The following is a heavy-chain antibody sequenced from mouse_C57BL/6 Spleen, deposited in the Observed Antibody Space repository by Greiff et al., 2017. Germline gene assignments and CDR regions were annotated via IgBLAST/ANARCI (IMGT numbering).Heavy chain of an antibody. Sequence: VQLQQPGAELVKPGASVKMSCKASGYTFTSYWITWVKQRPGQGLEWIGDIYPGSGSTNYNEKFKSKATLTVDTSSSTAYMQLSSLTSEDSAVYYCARRLSNYENFDYWGQGTTLTVSS. CDR2: IYPGSGST. J-gene: IGHJ2*01. CDR1: GYTFTSYW. D-gene: IGHD2-5*01. V-gene: IGHV1-55*01. CDR3: ARRLSNYENFDY.